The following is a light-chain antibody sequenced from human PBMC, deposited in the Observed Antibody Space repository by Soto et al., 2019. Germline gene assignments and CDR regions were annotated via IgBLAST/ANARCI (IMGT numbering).Light chain of an antibody. CDR3: QQYNSWPPYT. Sequence: EIVMTQSPATLSVSPGERATLSCRASQSVSSNLAWYQQKPRQAPRLLIYGASSRATGIPARFSGSGSGTEFSLTISSLQSEDFAAYYCQQYNSWPPYTFGQGTKVEIK. CDR1: QSVSSN. J-gene: IGKJ2*01. CDR2: GAS. V-gene: IGKV3-15*01.